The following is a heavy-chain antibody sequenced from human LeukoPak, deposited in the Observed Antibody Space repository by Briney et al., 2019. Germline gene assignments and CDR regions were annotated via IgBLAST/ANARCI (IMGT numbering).Heavy chain of an antibody. CDR2: ISSNAGST. D-gene: IGHD6-13*01. CDR1: GFTFSSYR. Sequence: TGGSLRLSCAASGFTFSSYRMNWVRQAPGKGLEYVSGISSNAGSTYYANSVKGRFTISRDNSKNTLYLQMGSLRAEDMAVYYCARGRQQLVRPGYFQHWGQGTLVTVPS. J-gene: IGHJ1*01. V-gene: IGHV3-64*01. CDR3: ARGRQQLVRPGYFQH.